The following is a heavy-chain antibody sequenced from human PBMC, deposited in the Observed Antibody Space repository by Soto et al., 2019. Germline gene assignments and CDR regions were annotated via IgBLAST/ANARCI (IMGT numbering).Heavy chain of an antibody. J-gene: IGHJ6*02. Sequence: LSLTCAVSGGSISSSNWWSWVRQPPGKGLEWIGEIYHSGSTNYNPSLKSRVTISVDKSKNQFSLKLSSVTAADTAVYYCARASRHYGSGSYYNPNYYYGMDVWGQGTTVTVSS. CDR1: GGSISSSNW. D-gene: IGHD3-10*01. CDR2: IYHSGST. V-gene: IGHV4-4*02. CDR3: ARASRHYGSGSYYNPNYYYGMDV.